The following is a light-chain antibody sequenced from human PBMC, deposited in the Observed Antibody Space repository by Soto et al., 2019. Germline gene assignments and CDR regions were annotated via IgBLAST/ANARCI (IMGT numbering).Light chain of an antibody. CDR3: LQDFKYPRT. CDR2: GAF. J-gene: IGKJ1*01. V-gene: IGKV1-6*01. Sequence: AIQMTQSPSSLSVSVGDRATITCRASQDIRTELGWYQQKPGKAPRLLIYGAFSLQSGVPSRFSGSGSGTDFTLTISSLQPDDFATYYCLQDFKYPRTFGQGTKGEV. CDR1: QDIRTE.